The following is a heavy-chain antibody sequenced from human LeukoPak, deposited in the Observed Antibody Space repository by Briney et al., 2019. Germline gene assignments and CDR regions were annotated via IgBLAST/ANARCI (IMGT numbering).Heavy chain of an antibody. Sequence: GGSLRLSCTASGFTFGDYAMSWVRPAPGKGLEWVGFVRVKGYGATTEYAVSVKGRFTISRDDSKSIAYLQMNSLKTDDTGVYYCTRGGYGGGSFDYWGQGTLVTVSS. CDR1: GFTFGDYA. D-gene: IGHD4-23*01. J-gene: IGHJ4*02. CDR3: TRGGYGGGSFDY. V-gene: IGHV3-49*04. CDR2: VRVKGYGATT.